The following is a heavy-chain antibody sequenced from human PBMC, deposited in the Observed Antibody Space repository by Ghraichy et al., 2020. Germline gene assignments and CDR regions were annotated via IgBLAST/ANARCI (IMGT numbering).Heavy chain of an antibody. CDR2: FDPEAGET. D-gene: IGHD6-19*01. Sequence: ASVKVSCKVSRYTLTELSMHWVRQAPGQGLDWMGRFDPEAGETIYAQKFQGRVTMTEDTSTDTAYMELSSLRSEDTALYYCATWGIEVAGRVNSLDSWGQGTMVTVSS. V-gene: IGHV1-24*01. J-gene: IGHJ3*02. CDR1: RYTLTELS. CDR3: ATWGIEVAGRVNSLDS.